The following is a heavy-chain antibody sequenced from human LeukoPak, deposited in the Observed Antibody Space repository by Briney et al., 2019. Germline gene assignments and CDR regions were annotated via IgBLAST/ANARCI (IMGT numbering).Heavy chain of an antibody. CDR2: IWSDGSNK. D-gene: IGHD1-26*01. J-gene: IGHJ4*02. CDR1: EIISSSYG. Sequence: PGRSLRLSCAASEIISSSYGMHWVRQTPGKGLEWVAIIWSDGSNKYYADSVKGRFTISRDNSKNTLYLQMNSLRAEDTAVYYCARGSGSFSGGFDYWGQGTLVTVSS. CDR3: ARGSGSFSGGFDY. V-gene: IGHV3-33*01.